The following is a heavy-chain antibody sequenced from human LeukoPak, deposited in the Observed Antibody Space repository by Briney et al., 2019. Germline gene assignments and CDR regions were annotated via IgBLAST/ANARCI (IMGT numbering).Heavy chain of an antibody. V-gene: IGHV4-38-2*02. CDR2: SYHSGST. J-gene: IGHJ6*03. CDR3: ARRDGSVGHIMDV. D-gene: IGHD5-24*01. CDR1: GYSISSGYY. Sequence: PSETLSLTCTVSGYSISSGYYWGWIQQPPGKGLEWIVSSYHSGSTYYNPSLKSRVTISVDTSKNPLSLKLSSVTAADTAVYYCARRDGSVGHIMDVWGKGTTVTVSS.